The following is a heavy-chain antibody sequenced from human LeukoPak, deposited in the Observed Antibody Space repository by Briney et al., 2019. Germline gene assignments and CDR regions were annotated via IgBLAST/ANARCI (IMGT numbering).Heavy chain of an antibody. CDR1: GFTFSSYA. V-gene: IGHV3-64*04. J-gene: IGHJ4*02. CDR3: AKDLIAVTGTGFDQ. Sequence: GGSLRLSCSASGFTFSSYAMHWVRQAPGKGLEYVSAISSNGGSTYYADSVKGRFTISRDNSKNTLYLQMNSLRAEDTAVYYCAKDLIAVTGTGFDQWGQGTLVTVSS. CDR2: ISSNGGST. D-gene: IGHD6-19*01.